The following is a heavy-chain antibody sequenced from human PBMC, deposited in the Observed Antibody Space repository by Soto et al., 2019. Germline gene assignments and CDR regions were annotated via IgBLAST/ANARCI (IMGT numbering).Heavy chain of an antibody. CDR3: ARAHDYDFWSGFLFYGMDV. D-gene: IGHD3-3*01. Sequence: LRLSCAASRFTFSNYAMSWIRQAPGKGLEWVSGISSTGGSTYYADSVKGRFTISRDNSKNTLDLQMSSLRAEDTAIYYCARAHDYDFWSGFLFYGMDVWDQGTTVTVSS. CDR1: RFTFSNYA. CDR2: ISSTGGST. J-gene: IGHJ6*02. V-gene: IGHV3-23*01.